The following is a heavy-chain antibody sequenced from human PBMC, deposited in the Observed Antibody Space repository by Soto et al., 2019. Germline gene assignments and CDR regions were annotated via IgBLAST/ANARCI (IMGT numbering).Heavy chain of an antibody. Sequence: EVQLVESGGGLVQPGGSLRLSCAASGFTFSSYSMNWVRQAPGKGLEWVSYISSSSSTIYYADSVKGRFTISRDNAKNSLYLQMNSLRDEDTAVYYCARDLRTYCSGGSCSGWGQGTLVTVSS. J-gene: IGHJ4*02. V-gene: IGHV3-48*02. D-gene: IGHD2-15*01. CDR1: GFTFSSYS. CDR3: ARDLRTYCSGGSCSG. CDR2: ISSSSSTI.